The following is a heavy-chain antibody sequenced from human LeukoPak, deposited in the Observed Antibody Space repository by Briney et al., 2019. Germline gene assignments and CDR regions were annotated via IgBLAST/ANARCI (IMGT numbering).Heavy chain of an antibody. CDR3: VSRDAYKPRYFMDV. CDR1: GFTFSSYS. V-gene: IGHV3-15*01. Sequence: PGGSLRLSCAASGFTFSSYSMNWVRQAPGEGLEWLGRIKSKNDGAATDYAAPVRGRFTISTDDSKNTLYLQMNSLKTEDTAVYYCVSRDAYKPRYFMDVWGKGTTVTVSS. J-gene: IGHJ6*03. D-gene: IGHD5-24*01. CDR2: IKSKNDGAAT.